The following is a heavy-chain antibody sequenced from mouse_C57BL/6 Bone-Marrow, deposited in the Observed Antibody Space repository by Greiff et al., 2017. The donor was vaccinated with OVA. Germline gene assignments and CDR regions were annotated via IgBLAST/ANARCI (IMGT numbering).Heavy chain of an antibody. CDR1: GFTFSDFY. J-gene: IGHJ1*03. Sequence: EVKLMESGGGLVQSGRSLRLSCATSGFTFSDFYMVWVRQAPGKGLEWIAASRNKANDYTTEYSASVKGRFIVSRDTSQSILYLQMNALRAEDTAIYYCARDNWDWYFDVWGTGTTVTVSS. CDR2: SRNKANDYTT. CDR3: ARDNWDWYFDV. D-gene: IGHD4-1*01. V-gene: IGHV7-1*01.